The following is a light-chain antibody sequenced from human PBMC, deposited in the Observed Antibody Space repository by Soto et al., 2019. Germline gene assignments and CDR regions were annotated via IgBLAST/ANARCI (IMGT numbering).Light chain of an antibody. CDR2: GAS. CDR1: QSVSDNY. V-gene: IGKV3-20*01. J-gene: IGKJ3*01. CDR3: QQYGGSPLFS. Sequence: EIVLTQSPGTLSLSPGERATLSCRASQSVSDNYLAWYQQKPGQTPRLLIYGASSRATGIPDRFSGSGSGTDFTLTISRLEPEDFAVYYCQQYGGSPLFSFGPGTKLDIK.